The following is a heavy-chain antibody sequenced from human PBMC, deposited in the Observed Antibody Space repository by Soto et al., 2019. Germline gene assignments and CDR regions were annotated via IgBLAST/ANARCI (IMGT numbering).Heavy chain of an antibody. CDR2: IYYSGST. CDR1: GGSISSGDYY. J-gene: IGHJ4*02. CDR3: ARWSTVVAHY. V-gene: IGHV4-30-4*01. D-gene: IGHD3-22*01. Sequence: PSETLSLTCTVSGGSISSGDYYWSWIRQPPGKGLEWIGYIYYSGSTYYNPSLKSRVTISVDTSRNQFSPKLSSVTAADTAVYYCARWSTVVAHYWGQGTLVIVSS.